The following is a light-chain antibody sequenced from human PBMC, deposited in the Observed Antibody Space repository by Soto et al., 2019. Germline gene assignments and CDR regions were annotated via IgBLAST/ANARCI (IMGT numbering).Light chain of an antibody. CDR2: DVS. J-gene: IGLJ1*01. V-gene: IGLV2-14*01. CDR1: SGDVGGYNY. CDR3: SSYTSSSTLV. Sequence: QSVLTQPASVSGSPGQSVTLSCTGTSGDVGGYNYVSWYQQHPGKAPKLMIYDVSNRPSGVSNRFSGSKSGNTASLTISGLQAEDEADYYCSSYTSSSTLVFGTGTKVTVL.